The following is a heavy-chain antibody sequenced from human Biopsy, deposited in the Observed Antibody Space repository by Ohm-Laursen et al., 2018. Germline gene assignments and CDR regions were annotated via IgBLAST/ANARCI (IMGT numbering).Heavy chain of an antibody. V-gene: IGHV1-69*06. CDR1: GGTFSNSA. CDR2: IITFFATV. CDR3: APQTPRDPDILTGAYHYDMAV. D-gene: IGHD3-9*01. Sequence: SSVKVSCKVSGGTFSNSAISWVRQAPGQGLEWMGGIITFFATVKYAQKFQGRLTISADRSTDTAYMELSSLRSEDTAVYYCAPQTPRDPDILTGAYHYDMAVWGQGTTVTVSS. J-gene: IGHJ6*02.